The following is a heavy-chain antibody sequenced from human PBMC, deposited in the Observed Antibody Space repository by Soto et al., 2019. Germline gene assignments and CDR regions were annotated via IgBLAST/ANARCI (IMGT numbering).Heavy chain of an antibody. CDR1: RYTFSDSY. V-gene: IGHV3-11*01. CDR2: ISSSGSTI. J-gene: IGHJ4*02. Sequence: PWGSLRLSCAASRYTFSDSYMSWIRQAPGKGLEWVSYISSSGSTIYYADSVKGRFTISRDNAKNSLYLQMNSLRAEDTAVYYCARGWTYSSSWYNFDYWGQGTLVTVSS. CDR3: ARGWTYSSSWYNFDY. D-gene: IGHD6-13*01.